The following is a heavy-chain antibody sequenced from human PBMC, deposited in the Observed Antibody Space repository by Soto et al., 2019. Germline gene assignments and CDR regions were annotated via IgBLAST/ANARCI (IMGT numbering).Heavy chain of an antibody. Sequence: HPGGSLRLSCAASGFTFSSYAMGWVRQAPGKGLEWVSAISGSGGSTYYADSVKGRFTISRDNSKNTLYLQMNSLRAEDTAVYYCAKPTGSGSYYEDAFDIWGQGTMVTV. CDR3: AKPTGSGSYYEDAFDI. CDR2: ISGSGGST. CDR1: GFTFSSYA. V-gene: IGHV3-23*01. D-gene: IGHD1-26*01. J-gene: IGHJ3*02.